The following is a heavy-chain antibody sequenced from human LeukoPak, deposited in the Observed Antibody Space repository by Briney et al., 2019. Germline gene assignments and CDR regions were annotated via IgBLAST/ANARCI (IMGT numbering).Heavy chain of an antibody. CDR1: GFTFSSYS. D-gene: IGHD3-9*01. Sequence: PGGSLRLPCVASGFTFSSYSMNWFRQAPGKGLEWVSYISGTSYSIYYADSVKGRFTISRDNAKNSLYLQMNSLRDEDTAVYYCARDADMFTDHTHGDYWGQGTLVTVSS. CDR2: ISGTSYSI. V-gene: IGHV3-48*02. J-gene: IGHJ4*02. CDR3: ARDADMFTDHTHGDY.